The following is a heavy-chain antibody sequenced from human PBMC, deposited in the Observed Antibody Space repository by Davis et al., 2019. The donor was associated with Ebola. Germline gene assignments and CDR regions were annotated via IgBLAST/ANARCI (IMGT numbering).Heavy chain of an antibody. D-gene: IGHD6-19*01. Sequence: GESLKISCAASGFTFSSYWMHWVRQAPGKGLVWVSRINSDGSSTYYADSVKGRFTISRDNSKNTLYLQMNSLRAEDTAVYYCAKGVAVAGYYYYYGMDVWGQGTTVTVSS. CDR2: INSDGSST. CDR3: AKGVAVAGYYYYYGMDV. J-gene: IGHJ6*02. V-gene: IGHV3-74*01. CDR1: GFTFSSYW.